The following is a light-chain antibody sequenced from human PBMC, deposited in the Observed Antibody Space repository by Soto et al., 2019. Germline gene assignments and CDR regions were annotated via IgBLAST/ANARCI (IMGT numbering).Light chain of an antibody. CDR1: QSVSSSY. CDR3: QQFSSYPLT. J-gene: IGKJ4*01. CDR2: GAS. Sequence: IELTQSRGTISLYPGERRTLACRASQSVSSSYLAWYQQRPGQAPRLLIYGASSRATGIPDRFSGGGSGTDFTLTISRLEPEDFAVYYCQQFSSYPLTFGGGTKVDI. V-gene: IGKV3-20*01.